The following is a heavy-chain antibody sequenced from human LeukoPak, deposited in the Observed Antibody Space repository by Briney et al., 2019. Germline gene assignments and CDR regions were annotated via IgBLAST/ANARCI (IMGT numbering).Heavy chain of an antibody. CDR3: ARDVDIVVVVAATLDY. CDR1: GFAFSNYV. Sequence: GGSLRLSCAASGFAFSNYVMHWVRQAPGKGLEWVAVISYDGSNIYYAESVKGRFTISRDNSKNTLYLQMNSLRAEDTAVYYCARDVDIVVVVAATLDYWGQGTLVTVSS. CDR2: ISYDGSNI. D-gene: IGHD2-15*01. V-gene: IGHV3-30-3*01. J-gene: IGHJ4*02.